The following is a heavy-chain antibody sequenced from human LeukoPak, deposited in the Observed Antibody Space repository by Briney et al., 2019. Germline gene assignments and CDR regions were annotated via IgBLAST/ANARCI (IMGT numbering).Heavy chain of an antibody. D-gene: IGHD3-16*01. CDR2: ISSSPIST. V-gene: IGHV3-23*01. CDR1: GFTFSSYA. J-gene: IGHJ4*02. CDR3: AKGWGEFDY. Sequence: QTGGSLRLSCAASGFTFSSYAMSWVRQAPGKGLEWVSGISSSPISTYYADSVKGRFTISRDNSKNTLYLQMNSLRAEDTAVYYCAKGWGEFDYWGQGILVTVSS.